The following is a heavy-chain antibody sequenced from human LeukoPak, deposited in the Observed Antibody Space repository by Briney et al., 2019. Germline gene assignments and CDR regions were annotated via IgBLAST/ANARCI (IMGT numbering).Heavy chain of an antibody. CDR2: ISAYNGNT. CDR1: GYTFTSYG. V-gene: IGHV1-18*01. J-gene: IGHJ4*02. Sequence: EASVKVSCKASGYTFTSYGISWVRQAPGQGLEWMGWISAYNGNTNYAQKLQGRATMTTDTSTSTAYMELRSLRSDDTAVYYCARTGFIAAAGKNFDYWGQGTLVTVSS. D-gene: IGHD6-13*01. CDR3: ARTGFIAAAGKNFDY.